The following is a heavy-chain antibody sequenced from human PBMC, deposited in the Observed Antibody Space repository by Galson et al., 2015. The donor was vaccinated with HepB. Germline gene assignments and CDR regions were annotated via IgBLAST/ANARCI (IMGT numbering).Heavy chain of an antibody. J-gene: IGHJ3*02. V-gene: IGHV3-53*04. CDR1: GFTVSSNY. D-gene: IGHD6-19*01. Sequence: SLRLSCAASGFTVSSNYMSWVRQAPGKGLEWVSVIYSGGSTYYADSVKGRFTISRHNSKNTLYLQMNSLRAEDTAVYYCASQKGGWYGGAFDIWGQGTMVTVSS. CDR2: IYSGGST. CDR3: ASQKGGWYGGAFDI.